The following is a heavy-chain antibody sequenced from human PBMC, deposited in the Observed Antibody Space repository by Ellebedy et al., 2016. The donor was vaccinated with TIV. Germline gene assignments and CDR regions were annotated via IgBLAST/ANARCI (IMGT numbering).Heavy chain of an antibody. CDR1: GFTFSSYA. CDR2: ISGSGGST. D-gene: IGHD1-26*01. J-gene: IGHJ3*02. Sequence: GESLKISXAASGFTFSSYAMSWVRQAPGKGLEWVSAISGSGGSTYYADSVKGRFTISRDNSKNTLYLQMNSLRAEDTAVYYCAKDQVGATKENAFDIWGQGTMVTVSS. V-gene: IGHV3-23*01. CDR3: AKDQVGATKENAFDI.